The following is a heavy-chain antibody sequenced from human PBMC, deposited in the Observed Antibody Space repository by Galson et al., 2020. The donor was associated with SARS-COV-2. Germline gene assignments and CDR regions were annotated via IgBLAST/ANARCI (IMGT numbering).Heavy chain of an antibody. CDR3: AAEGVRGVKSWFDP. J-gene: IGHJ5*02. Sequence: SETLSLTCTVSGDSISSRFHYWTWIRQPTGKGLEWIGRIYTTGSTTYNPSLRCRLSISLDTSKNQFSLKVDSVTAADTAVYYCAAEGVRGVKSWFDPWGQGTLVSVSS. V-gene: IGHV4-61*02. CDR1: GDSISSRFHY. CDR2: IYTTGST. D-gene: IGHD3-10*01.